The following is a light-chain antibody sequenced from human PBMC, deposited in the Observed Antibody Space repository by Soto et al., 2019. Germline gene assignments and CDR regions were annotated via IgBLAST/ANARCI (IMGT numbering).Light chain of an antibody. Sequence: DIQMTQSPSSVSASVGDRVTITCRASQDISGWLAWFQQKPGKAPNLLIYAASILQSGVPSRFSGSGSGTDFTLTITYLQPEDFAIYYCQQANSFPWTFGQGTKVEL. CDR3: QQANSFPWT. J-gene: IGKJ1*01. CDR1: QDISGW. CDR2: AAS. V-gene: IGKV1D-12*01.